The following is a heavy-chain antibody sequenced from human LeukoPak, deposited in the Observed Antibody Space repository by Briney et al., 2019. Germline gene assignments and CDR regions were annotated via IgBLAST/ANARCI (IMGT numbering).Heavy chain of an antibody. V-gene: IGHV1-2*02. D-gene: IGHD1-26*01. CDR2: INPNSGGT. CDR3: ARSRRLGAFRDAFDI. CDR1: GYTLSDHY. Sequence: GASVKVSCKASGYTLSDHYMNWVRQAPGQGLEWMGWINPNSGGTNYAQKFQGRVTMTRDASISSVYMELSSLRSDDTAVYYCARSRRLGAFRDAFDIWGQGTVVTVSS. J-gene: IGHJ3*02.